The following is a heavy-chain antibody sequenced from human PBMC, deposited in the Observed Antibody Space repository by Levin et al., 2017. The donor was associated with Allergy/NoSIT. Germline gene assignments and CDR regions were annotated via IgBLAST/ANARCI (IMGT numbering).Heavy chain of an antibody. CDR2: INTDGSTT. CDR1: GFTFSNYW. V-gene: IGHV3-74*01. CDR3: ARDKTSGPLRYFDY. D-gene: IGHD2-15*01. Sequence: PGGSLRLSCEASGFTFSNYWMHWVRQAPGTGLVWVSRINTDGSTTTYADSVKGRFTISRDNAKNTLYLHMNSLRAEDTAIYYCARDKTSGPLRYFDYWGQGTLVTVSS. J-gene: IGHJ4*02.